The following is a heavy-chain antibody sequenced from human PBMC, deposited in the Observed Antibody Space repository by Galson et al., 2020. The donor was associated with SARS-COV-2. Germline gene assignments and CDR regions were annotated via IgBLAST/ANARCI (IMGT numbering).Heavy chain of an antibody. CDR2: IWYDGSNE. Sequence: GGSLRLSCAASGFTLSSHGIHWVRQAPGKGLEWVAVIWYDGSNEYYADSVKGRFTITRDYSKNMLYLQMNSLRVEDTAVYYCASGDDGDYVALCDYWGQGTLVTVSS. V-gene: IGHV3-33*01. D-gene: IGHD4-17*01. CDR1: GFTLSSHG. J-gene: IGHJ4*02. CDR3: ASGDDGDYVALCDY.